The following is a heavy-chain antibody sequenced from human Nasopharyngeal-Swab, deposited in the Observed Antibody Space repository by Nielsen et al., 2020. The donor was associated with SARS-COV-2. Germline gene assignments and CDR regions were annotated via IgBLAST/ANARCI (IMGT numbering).Heavy chain of an antibody. J-gene: IGHJ4*02. CDR3: ASSSGGSSWSLPFDY. CDR2: IIPIFGTA. Sequence: SVQVSCKASGGTFSSYAISWVRQAPGQGLEWMGGIIPIFGTANYAQKFQGRVTITADESMSTAYMELSSLRSEDTAVYYCASSSGGSSWSLPFDYWGQGTLVTVSS. V-gene: IGHV1-69*13. D-gene: IGHD6-13*01. CDR1: GGTFSSYA.